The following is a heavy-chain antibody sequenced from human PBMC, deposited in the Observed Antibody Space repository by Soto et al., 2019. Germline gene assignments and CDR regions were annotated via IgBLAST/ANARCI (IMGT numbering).Heavy chain of an antibody. CDR2: IYYSGST. Sequence: QVQLQESGPGLVKPSETLSLTCTVSGGSVSSGSYYWSWIRQPPGKGLEWIGYIYYSGSTNYNPSLRSRVTMSVDTSKNQFSLTLSSVTAADPAVYYCASVTRTCISTSCYRYYYGMDVWGQGTTVTVSS. CDR1: GGSVSSGSYY. J-gene: IGHJ6*02. D-gene: IGHD2-2*02. V-gene: IGHV4-61*01. CDR3: ASVTRTCISTSCYRYYYGMDV.